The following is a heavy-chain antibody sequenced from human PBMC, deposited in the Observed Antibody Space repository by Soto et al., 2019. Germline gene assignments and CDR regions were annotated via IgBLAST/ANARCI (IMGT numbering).Heavy chain of an antibody. J-gene: IGHJ4*02. CDR1: GYSLSTYW. CDR2: IYPPDSDT. V-gene: IGHV5-51*01. Sequence: PGESLKISCKGSGYSLSTYWIGWVRQMRGKGLEWMGIIYPPDSDTKYSPSFQGQVTISADRSIGTVYLQWGSLKASDTALYFCATLPYYDSTSAFDFWGQGTLVTVSS. CDR3: ATLPYYDSTSAFDF. D-gene: IGHD3-22*01.